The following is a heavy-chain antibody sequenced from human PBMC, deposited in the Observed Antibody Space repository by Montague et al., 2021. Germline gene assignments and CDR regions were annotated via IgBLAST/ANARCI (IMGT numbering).Heavy chain of an antibody. Sequence: SETLPLTCGVYGGSLSEYYWTWIRQSPEKGLEWIGEVRHIGSTNYNPSLKSRVTMSVDKSKNQFSLKLRSVTAADMAVYYCASDRGPFDYWGQGTVVTVSS. D-gene: IGHD3-10*01. V-gene: IGHV4-34*01. CDR3: ASDRGPFDY. CDR1: GGSLSEYY. J-gene: IGHJ4*02. CDR2: VRHIGST.